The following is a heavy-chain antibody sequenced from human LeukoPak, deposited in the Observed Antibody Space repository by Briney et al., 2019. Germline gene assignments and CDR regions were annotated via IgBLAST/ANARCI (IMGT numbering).Heavy chain of an antibody. CDR2: ITSSSSFI. CDR3: AVGPYSSGPVDY. V-gene: IGHV3-21*01. CDR1: GFTFSSYN. Sequence: PGGSLRLSCAASGFTFSSYNMNWVRQAPGKGLEWVSSITSSSSFIYYADSVKGRFTISRDNAKNSLYLQMNSLRAEDTAVYYCAVGPYSSGPVDYWGQGTLVTVSS. D-gene: IGHD6-19*01. J-gene: IGHJ4*02.